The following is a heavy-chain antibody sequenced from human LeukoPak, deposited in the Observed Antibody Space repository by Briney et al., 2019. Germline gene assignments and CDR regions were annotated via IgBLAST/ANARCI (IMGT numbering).Heavy chain of an antibody. CDR3: AKGGASYYYMDV. CDR1: GFTFDDYA. CDR2: ISWNSGSI. Sequence: GGSLRLSCAASGFTFDDYAMHWVRHAPGKGLEWVSGISWNSGSIGYADSVKGRFTISRDNAKNSLYLQMNSLRAEDMALYYCAKGGASYYYMDVWGKGTTVTVSS. V-gene: IGHV3-9*03. J-gene: IGHJ6*03. D-gene: IGHD5-12*01.